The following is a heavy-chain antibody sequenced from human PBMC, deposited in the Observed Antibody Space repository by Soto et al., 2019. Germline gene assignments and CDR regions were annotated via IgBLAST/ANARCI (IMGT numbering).Heavy chain of an antibody. V-gene: IGHV3-21*01. D-gene: IGHD2-15*01. CDR2: ISSSSSYI. Sequence: GSLRLSCAASGFTFSSYSMNWVRQAPGKGLEWVSSISSSSSYIYYADSVKGRFTISRDNAKNSLYLQMNSLRAEDTAVYYCARDRVACSGGSCYLGYYFDYWGQGTLVTVSS. CDR3: ARDRVACSGGSCYLGYYFDY. J-gene: IGHJ4*02. CDR1: GFTFSSYS.